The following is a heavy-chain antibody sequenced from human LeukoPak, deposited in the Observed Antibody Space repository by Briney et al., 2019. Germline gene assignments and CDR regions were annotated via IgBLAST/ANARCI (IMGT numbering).Heavy chain of an antibody. D-gene: IGHD3-16*01. CDR3: PRWGQQIYVDF. J-gene: IGHJ4*02. Sequence: GGSLRLSCAVSRFTFNSYVMSRVRQAPGKGLEWVSTISGSGGDTYFAVSVKGRFTISRYNSKNTLYLQMNSLRAEDTAVYYCPRWGQQIYVDFWGKGTLVTVSS. V-gene: IGHV3-23*01. CDR2: ISGSGGDT. CDR1: RFTFNSYV.